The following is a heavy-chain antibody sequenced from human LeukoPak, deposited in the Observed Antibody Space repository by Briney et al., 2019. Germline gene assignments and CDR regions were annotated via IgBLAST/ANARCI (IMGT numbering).Heavy chain of an antibody. J-gene: IGHJ4*02. V-gene: IGHV4-34*01. Sequence: SETLSLTCAVYGGSFSGYYWSWIRQPPGKRLEWIGEINHSGGTNYNPSLKSRVTISVDTSKNQFSLKLSSVTAADTAVYYCASRYCTNGVCSSYFDYWGQGTLVTVSS. CDR2: INHSGGT. CDR3: ASRYCTNGVCSSYFDY. CDR1: GGSFSGYY. D-gene: IGHD2-8*01.